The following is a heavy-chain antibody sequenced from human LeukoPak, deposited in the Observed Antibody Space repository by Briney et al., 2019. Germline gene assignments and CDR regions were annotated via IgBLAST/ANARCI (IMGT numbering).Heavy chain of an antibody. CDR1: GFTFSDYY. Sequence: GGSLRLSCAASGFTFSDYYMSWIRQAPGKGLEWVSYISSSGSTKYYADSVKGRFTISRDNAKNSFLQMNSLRAEDTAVYYCARDGHAYGRGSPHYWGQGTLVSISS. D-gene: IGHD3-10*01. V-gene: IGHV3-11*01. CDR2: ISSSGSTK. J-gene: IGHJ4*02. CDR3: ARDGHAYGRGSPHY.